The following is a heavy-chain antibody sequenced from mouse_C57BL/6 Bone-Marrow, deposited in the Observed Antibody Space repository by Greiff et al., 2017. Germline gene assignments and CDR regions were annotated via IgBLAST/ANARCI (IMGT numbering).Heavy chain of an antibody. CDR2: IHPNSGST. CDR3: ARWGYGSSYGAMDY. CDR1: GYTFTSYW. D-gene: IGHD1-1*01. V-gene: IGHV1-64*01. Sequence: QVQLQQSGAELVKPGASVKLSCKASGYTFTSYWMHWVKQRPGQGLEWIGMIHPNSGSTNYNEKFKSKATLTVDKSSSTAYMQLSSLTSEDSAVYYCARWGYGSSYGAMDYWGQGTSVTVSS. J-gene: IGHJ4*01.